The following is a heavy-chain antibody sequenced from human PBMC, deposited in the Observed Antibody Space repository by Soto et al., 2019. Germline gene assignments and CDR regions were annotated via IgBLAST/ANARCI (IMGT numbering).Heavy chain of an antibody. CDR3: AKDGRDVPYYFDY. J-gene: IGHJ4*02. CDR2: INGVDSVGTATT. CDR1: GFTASSSA. V-gene: IGHV3-23*04. Sequence: EVQLVVSGGGLVQPGXXLTLXCEASGFTASSSAMGWVRRASGKGLEWVSSINGVDSVGTATTYYAESLKGRXXXXXXXXXXXXXLQMNSLRPEDTAVYFCAKDGRDVPYYFDYWGQGALVTVSS.